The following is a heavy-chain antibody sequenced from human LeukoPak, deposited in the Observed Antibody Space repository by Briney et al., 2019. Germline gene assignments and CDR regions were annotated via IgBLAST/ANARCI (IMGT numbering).Heavy chain of an antibody. CDR2: IYYSGST. CDR1: GGSISSYY. CDR3: ASWRDSEGYSYGYTD. V-gene: IGHV4-59*01. J-gene: IGHJ4*02. Sequence: SETLSLTCTVSGGSISSYYWNWIRQPPGKGLEWIGYIYYSGSTNYNPSLKSRVTISVDTSKNQFSLKLSSVTAADTAVYYCASWRDSEGYSYGYTDWGQGTLVTVSS. D-gene: IGHD5-18*01.